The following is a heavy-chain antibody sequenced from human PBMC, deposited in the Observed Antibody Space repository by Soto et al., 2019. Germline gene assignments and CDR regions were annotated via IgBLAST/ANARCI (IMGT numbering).Heavy chain of an antibody. V-gene: IGHV4-59*01. CDR1: GGSISSYY. J-gene: IGHJ4*02. Sequence: ETLSLTCTVSGGSISSYYWSRIRQPPGKGLEWIGYIYYSGSTNYNPSLKSRVTISVDTSKNQFSLKLSSVTAADTAVYYCASSTSGLLAYWGQGTLVTVSS. CDR2: IYYSGST. D-gene: IGHD6-19*01. CDR3: ASSTSGLLAY.